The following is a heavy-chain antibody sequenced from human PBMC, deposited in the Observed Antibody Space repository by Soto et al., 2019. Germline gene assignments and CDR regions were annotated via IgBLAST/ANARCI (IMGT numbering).Heavy chain of an antibody. CDR2: IIPIFGTA. CDR1: GGTFSSYA. J-gene: IGHJ4*02. CDR3: AGDNSSSSPFDY. D-gene: IGHD6-6*01. V-gene: IGHV1-69*13. Sequence: SVKVSCKASGGTFSSYAISWVRQAPGQGLEWMGGIIPIFGTANYAQKFQGRVTITADESTSTAYMELSSLRSEDTAVYYCAGDNSSSSPFDYWGQGTLVTVSS.